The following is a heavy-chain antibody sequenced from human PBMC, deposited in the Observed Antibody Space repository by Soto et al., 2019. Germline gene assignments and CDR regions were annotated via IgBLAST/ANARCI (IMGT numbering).Heavy chain of an antibody. D-gene: IGHD5-18*01. CDR2: IYYSGST. J-gene: IGHJ4*02. V-gene: IGHV4-61*01. CDR3: AREAIGYIYDY. CDR1: GGSVSSGSYY. Sequence: SETLSLTCTVSGGSVSSGSYYWSWIRQPPGKGLEWIGYIYYSGSTNYNPSLKSRVTISVDTSKNQFSLKLSSVTAADTAVYYCAREAIGYIYDYWGQGTLVTVSS.